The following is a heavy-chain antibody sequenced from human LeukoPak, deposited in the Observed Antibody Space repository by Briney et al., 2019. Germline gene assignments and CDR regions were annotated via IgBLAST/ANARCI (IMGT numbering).Heavy chain of an antibody. V-gene: IGHV3-30-3*01. CDR1: GFTFSSYA. Sequence: GRSLRLSCAASGFTFSSYAMHWVRQAPGKGLEWVAVISYDGSNKYYADSVKGRFTISRDNSKNTLYLQMNSLRAEDTAVYYCAREGVVVPAATYNWFDPWGQGTLVTVSS. CDR2: ISYDGSNK. J-gene: IGHJ5*02. D-gene: IGHD2-2*01. CDR3: AREGVVVPAATYNWFDP.